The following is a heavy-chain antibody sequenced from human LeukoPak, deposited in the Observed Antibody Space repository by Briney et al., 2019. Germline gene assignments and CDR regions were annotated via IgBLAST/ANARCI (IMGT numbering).Heavy chain of an antibody. V-gene: IGHV3-66*01. D-gene: IGHD2-8*01. J-gene: IGHJ4*02. CDR2: VYSGGST. CDR3: ARDPPAVLIDTYG. CDR1: GFIVTNNY. Sequence: GGSLRLSCTASGFIVTNNYINWVRQAPGKGLEWVSLVYSGGSTYYEDSVKGRFTISRDNSKNMVYLQMNSLRAEDTAMYYCARDPPAVLIDTYGWGQGTLVTVSS.